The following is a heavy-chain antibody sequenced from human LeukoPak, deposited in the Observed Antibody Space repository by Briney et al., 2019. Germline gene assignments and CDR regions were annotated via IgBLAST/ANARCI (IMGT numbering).Heavy chain of an antibody. Sequence: SETLSLTCTVSGGSISGGSYYWSWIRQPAGKGLEWIGRIYTSGSTNYNPSLKSRVTISVDTSKNQFSLKLSSVAAADTAVYYCARESRSQGFDYWGQGTLVTVSS. CDR1: GGSISGGSYY. D-gene: IGHD3-3*01. J-gene: IGHJ4*02. V-gene: IGHV4-61*02. CDR3: ARESRSQGFDY. CDR2: IYTSGST.